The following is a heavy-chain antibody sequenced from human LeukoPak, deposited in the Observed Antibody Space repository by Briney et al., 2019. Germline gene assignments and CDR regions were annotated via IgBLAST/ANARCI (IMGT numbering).Heavy chain of an antibody. CDR2: MVYSVSEK. V-gene: IGHV3-30*02. D-gene: IGHD6-13*01. CDR3: AERDAAGLDY. CDR1: GFTFNNYG. J-gene: IGHJ4*02. Sequence: GGSLRLSCAVSGFTFNNYGMHWVRQAPGKGLEWVALMVYSVSEKHYADSVRGRFTISRDNSKNTLYLQMNSLRTDDTAVYYCAERDAAGLDYWGQGTLVTVSS.